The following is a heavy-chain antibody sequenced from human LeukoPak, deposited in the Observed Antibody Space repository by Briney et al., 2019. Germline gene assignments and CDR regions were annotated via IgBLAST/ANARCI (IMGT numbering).Heavy chain of an antibody. CDR2: ISSSSSYT. J-gene: IGHJ4*02. CDR3: ARAEVYCSSTSCPRYFDY. D-gene: IGHD2-2*01. Sequence: GGSLRLSCAASGFTFSDYYMSWIRQAPGKGLEWVSYISSSSSYTNYADSVKGRFTISRDNAKNPLYLQMNSLRAEDTAVYYCARAEVYCSSTSCPRYFDYWGQGTLVTVSS. CDR1: GFTFSDYY. V-gene: IGHV3-11*05.